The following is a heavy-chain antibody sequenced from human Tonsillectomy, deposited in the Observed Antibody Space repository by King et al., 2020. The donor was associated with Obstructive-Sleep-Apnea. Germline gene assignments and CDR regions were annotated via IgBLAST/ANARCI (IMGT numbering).Heavy chain of an antibody. Sequence: VQLVESGGGLVQPGRSLRLSCAASGFSFDDYAMHWVRQAPGKGLEWVSGISWDSGTIGYADSVKGRFTISRDNANNSLYLEMNSLRAEDTALYYCTRELGYYASVIFYKTHYCFYYGTDVWGQGTTVTVSS. J-gene: IGHJ6*02. CDR3: TRELGYYASVIFYKTHYCFYYGTDV. V-gene: IGHV3-9*01. CDR1: GFSFDDYA. D-gene: IGHD3-10*01. CDR2: ISWDSGTI.